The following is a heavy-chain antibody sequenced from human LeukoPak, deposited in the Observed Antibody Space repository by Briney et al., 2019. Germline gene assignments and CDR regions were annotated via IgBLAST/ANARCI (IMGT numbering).Heavy chain of an antibody. V-gene: IGHV3-23*01. CDR1: GFTFNNYA. Sequence: GGSLRLSCAASGFTFNNYAMGWVRQAPGKGLERVTGISSNGASTYYVDSVKGRFTISRDNSKNTLFLQMNSLRAEDTAVYYCAKRGSVGTLGHFDYWGQGTLVTVSS. CDR2: ISSNGAST. D-gene: IGHD6-13*01. CDR3: AKRGSVGTLGHFDY. J-gene: IGHJ4*02.